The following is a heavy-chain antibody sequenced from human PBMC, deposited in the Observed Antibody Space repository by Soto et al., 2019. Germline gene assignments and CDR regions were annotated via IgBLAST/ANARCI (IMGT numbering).Heavy chain of an antibody. Sequence: SETLSLTCTVSGGSISSGGYYWSWIRQHPGKGLEWIGYIYYSGSTYYNPSLKSRVTISVDTSKNQFSLKLSSVTAADTAVYYCVRAYPNNCSGDSCYHSLDTWGQGPLVT. CDR1: GGSISSGGYY. CDR3: VRAYPNNCSGDSCYHSLDT. J-gene: IGHJ5*02. D-gene: IGHD2-15*01. V-gene: IGHV4-31*03. CDR2: IYYSGST.